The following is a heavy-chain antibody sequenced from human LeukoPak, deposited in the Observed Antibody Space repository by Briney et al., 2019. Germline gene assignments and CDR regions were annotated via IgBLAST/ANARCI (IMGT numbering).Heavy chain of an antibody. CDR2: ISGSGGST. Sequence: GGSLRLSCAASGFTFSSYAMSWVRQAPGKGLEWVSAISGSGGSTYYADSVKGRFTISRDNSKNTLYLQMNSLRAEDTAVYYCAKAEQWLDRYYYSYYYMDVWGKGTTVTVSS. V-gene: IGHV3-23*01. CDR3: AKAEQWLDRYYYSYYYMDV. CDR1: GFTFSSYA. D-gene: IGHD6-19*01. J-gene: IGHJ6*03.